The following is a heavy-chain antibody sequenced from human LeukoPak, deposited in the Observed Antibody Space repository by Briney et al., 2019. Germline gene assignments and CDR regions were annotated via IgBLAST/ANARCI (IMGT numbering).Heavy chain of an antibody. J-gene: IGHJ3*02. D-gene: IGHD6-13*01. V-gene: IGHV1-46*01. CDR2: INPSGGST. CDR1: GYTFTSYG. CDR3: AVGRGAAAGTGSYAFDI. Sequence: ASVKVSCKASGYTFTSYGISWVRQAPGQGLEWMGIINPSGGSTSYAQKFQGRVTMTRDMSTSTVYMELSSLRSEDTAVYYCAVGRGAAAGTGSYAFDIWGQGTMVTVSS.